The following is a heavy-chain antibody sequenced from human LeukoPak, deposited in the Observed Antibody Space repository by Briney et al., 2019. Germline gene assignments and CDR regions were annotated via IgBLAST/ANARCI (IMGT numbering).Heavy chain of an antibody. CDR2: INWNGGST. V-gene: IGHV3-20*04. CDR3: ARKDRVVEGLDY. D-gene: IGHD3-3*01. CDR1: GFTFSSYS. Sequence: PGGSLRLSCAASGFTFSSYSMNWVRQAPGKGLEWVSGINWNGGSTGYADSVKGRFTISRDNAKNSLYLQMNSLRAEDTALYYCARKDRVVEGLDYWGQGTLVTVSS. J-gene: IGHJ4*02.